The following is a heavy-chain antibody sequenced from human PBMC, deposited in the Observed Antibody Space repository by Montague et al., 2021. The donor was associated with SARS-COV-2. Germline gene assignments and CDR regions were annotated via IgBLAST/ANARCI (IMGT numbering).Heavy chain of an antibody. Sequence: PALGKPTQTLTLTCTFSGFSLSTSGVGVGWIRQPPGKALEWLALIYWDGDKRYSPSLKSRLTITKDTSKNQVVLTMTNMDPVDTATYYCAHRKVLAAAWDYWGQGTLVTVSS. D-gene: IGHD6-13*01. CDR2: IYWDGDK. CDR3: AHRKVLAAAWDY. J-gene: IGHJ4*02. V-gene: IGHV2-5*02. CDR1: GFSLSTSGVG.